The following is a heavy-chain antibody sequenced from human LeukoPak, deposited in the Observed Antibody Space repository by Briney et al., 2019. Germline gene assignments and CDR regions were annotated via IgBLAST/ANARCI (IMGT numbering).Heavy chain of an antibody. J-gene: IGHJ4*02. CDR3: ARERNLEIAVAGTIFNY. D-gene: IGHD6-19*01. CDR2: IYSGGST. V-gene: IGHV3-66*01. Sequence: GGSLRLSCAASGFTVSSNYMSWVRQAPGKGLEWVSVIYSGGSTYYADSVKGRFTISRDNSKNMLYLQMKSLRAEDTAVYYCARERNLEIAVAGTIFNYWGQGTLVTVSS. CDR1: GFTVSSNY.